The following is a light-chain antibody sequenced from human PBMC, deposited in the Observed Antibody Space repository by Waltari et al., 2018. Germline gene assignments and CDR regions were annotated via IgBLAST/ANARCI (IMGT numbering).Light chain of an antibody. CDR1: SRDGGGNDY. J-gene: IGLJ2*01. Sequence: QSALTQPPSASGSPGQSVTIPCTGTSRDGGGNDYVARYQPHPGKAPKRLIYEVNKRPSGVPARFSGSTSGNTASLTVSGLQAEDEADYYCAAWDDSLSGVVFGGGTKLTVL. CDR3: AAWDDSLSGVV. V-gene: IGLV2-8*01. CDR2: EVN.